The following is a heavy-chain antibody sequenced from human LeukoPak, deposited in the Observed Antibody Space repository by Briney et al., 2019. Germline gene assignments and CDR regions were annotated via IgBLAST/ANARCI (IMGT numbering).Heavy chain of an antibody. CDR2: INRDGTTT. CDR1: GFTFNSYW. D-gene: IGHD6-13*01. V-gene: IGHV3-74*01. CDR3: ARDLHIAAADY. J-gene: IGHJ4*02. Sequence: GGSLRLSCAASGFTFNSYWMHWARQGPGKGLVWVSRINRDGTTTDYADSVKGRSIISRDNAKNTVYLQMNSLRAEDTAVYYCARDLHIAAADYWGQGTLVTVSS.